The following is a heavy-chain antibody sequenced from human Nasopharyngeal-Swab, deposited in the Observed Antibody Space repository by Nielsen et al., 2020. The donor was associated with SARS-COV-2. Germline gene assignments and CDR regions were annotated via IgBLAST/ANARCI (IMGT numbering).Heavy chain of an antibody. CDR2: INPNSGGT. CDR3: VRAPEMATIMGDF. V-gene: IGHV1-2*02. Sequence: WVRQAPGQGLEWMGWINPNSGGTNYAQKFQGRVTMTRDTSINTAYMELSRLRSDDTAVYYCVRAPEMATIMGDFWGQGTQVTVSS. J-gene: IGHJ4*02. D-gene: IGHD5-24*01.